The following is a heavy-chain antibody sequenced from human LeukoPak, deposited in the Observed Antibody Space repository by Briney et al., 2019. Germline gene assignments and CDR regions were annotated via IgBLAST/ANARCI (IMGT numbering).Heavy chain of an antibody. CDR3: VRYGSFSH. CDR2: INPDGSST. D-gene: IGHD2-15*01. J-gene: IGHJ4*02. CDR1: GFTFSSYW. Sequence: GGSLRLSCVASGFTFSSYWMHWVRQGPGKGLVWVSLINPDGSSTNYADSVKGRFTISRDNAKNTVYLQMNSLRAEVTAVYYCVRYGSFSHWGQGTLVTVSS. V-gene: IGHV3-74*01.